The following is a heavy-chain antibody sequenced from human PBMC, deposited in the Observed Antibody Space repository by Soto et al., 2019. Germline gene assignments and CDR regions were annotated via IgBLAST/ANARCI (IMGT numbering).Heavy chain of an antibody. J-gene: IGHJ4*02. CDR1: GFIFSNYG. CDR3: AKDLGERAYSSSAPDY. D-gene: IGHD6-13*01. V-gene: IGHV3-33*06. CDR2: IWYDGSYK. Sequence: GGSLRLSCAASGFIFSNYGMHWVRQAPGKGLEWVAVIWYDGSYKFYGDSVKGRFTISRDNSKNTLYLQMNSLRAEDTAMYYRAKDLGERAYSSSAPDYGGREPLVTVPS.